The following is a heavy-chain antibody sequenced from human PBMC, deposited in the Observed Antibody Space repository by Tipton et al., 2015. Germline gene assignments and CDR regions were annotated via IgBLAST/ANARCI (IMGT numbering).Heavy chain of an antibody. CDR3: TTDPSPPGSGSNSDF. Sequence: SLRLSCAASGFTFSNYAMSWVRQAPGKGLEWVSAISGSGGSTYYADSVKGRFTISRDNSKNTLYLQMSSLKAEDTGVYYCTTDPSPPGSGSNSDFWGQGTLVTVSS. D-gene: IGHD6-25*01. CDR2: ISGSGGST. V-gene: IGHV3-23*01. J-gene: IGHJ4*02. CDR1: GFTFSNYA.